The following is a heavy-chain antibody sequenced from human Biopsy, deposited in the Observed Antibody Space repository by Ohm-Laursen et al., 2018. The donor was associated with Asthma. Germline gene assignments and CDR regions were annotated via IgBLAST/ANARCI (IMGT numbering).Heavy chain of an antibody. V-gene: IGHV1-3*01. J-gene: IGHJ3*02. CDR2: INAGNGST. Sequence: ASVKVSCKASGYTFINYAIHWVRQAPGQRLERMGWINAGNGSTKYSQKFQGRVTISRDTSASTAYMDLSSLRSEDTAVYYCARTYYDFLTGQVNDAFAMWGQGTMVTVSS. CDR3: ARTYYDFLTGQVNDAFAM. CDR1: GYTFINYA. D-gene: IGHD3-9*01.